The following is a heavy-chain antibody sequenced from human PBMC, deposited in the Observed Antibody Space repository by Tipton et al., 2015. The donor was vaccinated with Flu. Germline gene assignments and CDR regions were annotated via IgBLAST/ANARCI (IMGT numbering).Heavy chain of an antibody. CDR1: GFLVGANS. V-gene: IGHV3-53*01. CDR2: IYSGGLT. D-gene: IGHD3-9*01. CDR3: ARDKTNVLRYFEAGMDV. J-gene: IGHJ6*02. Sequence: QLVQSGGGVIQPGGSLRLPCVASGFLVGANSMSWVRQAPGKGLEWVSVIYSGGLTDYADFVKGRFTISRDPSKNTVYLRMDSLRAEDTAVYYCARDKTNVLRYFEAGMDVWGQGTTVTVSS.